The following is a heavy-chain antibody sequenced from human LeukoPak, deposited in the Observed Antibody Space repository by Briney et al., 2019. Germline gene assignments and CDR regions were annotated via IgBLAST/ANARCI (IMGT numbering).Heavy chain of an antibody. D-gene: IGHD6-19*01. CDR3: ASGAGWLIDY. Sequence: PSETLSLTCSVSGGHIDSVYWNWIRQPPGKGLEWIGYIDNSGSTKYNPSLQSRITMSRHTSKKQFSLQLTSVTAADTAMYYCASGAGWLIDYWGQGTLVSVSS. J-gene: IGHJ4*02. CDR2: IDNSGST. V-gene: IGHV4-4*08. CDR1: GGHIDSVY.